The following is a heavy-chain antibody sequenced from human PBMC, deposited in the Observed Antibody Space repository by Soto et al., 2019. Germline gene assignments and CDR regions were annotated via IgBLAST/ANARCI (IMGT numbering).Heavy chain of an antibody. CDR1: GFTFSNYA. V-gene: IGHV3-23*01. D-gene: IGHD6-19*01. CDR3: AKEGTSGLNSFDY. Sequence: EVQLLESGGGLVQPGGSLRLSCAASGFTFSNYAMNWVRQAPGKGLEWVSTISGSGGSPYYADSVKGRFTISRDNTKNASDLQMTSLRGGEAAIDYCAKEGTSGLNSFDYWGQGALVTVS. J-gene: IGHJ4*02. CDR2: ISGSGGSP.